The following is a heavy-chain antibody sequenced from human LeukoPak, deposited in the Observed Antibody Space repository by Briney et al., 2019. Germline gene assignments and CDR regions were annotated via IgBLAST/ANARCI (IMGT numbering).Heavy chain of an antibody. V-gene: IGHV3-21*01. CDR3: ARDWWEDSSGYYYAYDY. CDR1: GFTVSSNY. CDR2: ISSSSSYI. D-gene: IGHD3-22*01. Sequence: GGSLRLSCAASGFTVSSNYMSWVRQAPGKGLEWVSSISSSSSYIYYADSVKGRFTISRDNAKNSLYLQMNSLRAEDTAVYYCARDWWEDSSGYYYAYDYWGQGTLVTVSS. J-gene: IGHJ4*02.